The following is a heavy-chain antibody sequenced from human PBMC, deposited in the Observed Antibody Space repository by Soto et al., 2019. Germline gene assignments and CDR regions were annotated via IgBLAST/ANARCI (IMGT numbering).Heavy chain of an antibody. J-gene: IGHJ6*02. D-gene: IGHD3-3*01. V-gene: IGHV1-8*01. Sequence: ASVKVSCKASGCTFTSYDINWVRQATGQGLEWMGWMNPNSGNTGYAQKFQGRVTMTRNTSISTAYMELSSLRSEDTAVYYCARGRITIFGVYYYGMDVWGQGTTVTVSS. CDR1: GCTFTSYD. CDR3: ARGRITIFGVYYYGMDV. CDR2: MNPNSGNT.